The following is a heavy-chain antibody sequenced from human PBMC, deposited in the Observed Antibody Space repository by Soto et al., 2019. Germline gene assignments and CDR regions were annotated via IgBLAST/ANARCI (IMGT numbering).Heavy chain of an antibody. D-gene: IGHD3-3*01. CDR2: IYHSGST. CDR3: ARATTIFGVVKGTFDI. CDR1: GGSISSGGYS. J-gene: IGHJ3*02. V-gene: IGHV4-30-2*01. Sequence: SGTLSLTCAVSGGSISSGGYSWSWIRQPPGKGLEWIGYIYHSGSTYYNPSLKSRVTISVDRSKNQFSLKLSSVTAADTAVYYCARATTIFGVVKGTFDIWGQGTMVTVSS.